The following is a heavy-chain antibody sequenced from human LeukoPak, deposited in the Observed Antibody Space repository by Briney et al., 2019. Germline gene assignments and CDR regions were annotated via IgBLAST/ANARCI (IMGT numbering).Heavy chain of an antibody. CDR2: IKQDGSEK. Sequence: GGSLRLSCAASGFTFSSYWMSWVRQAPGKGLEWVANIKQDGSEKYYVDSVKGRFTISRDNAKNSLYLQMNSLRAEDTAVYYRARNGELDYYYYMDVWGKGTTVTVSS. CDR3: ARNGELDYYYYMDV. CDR1: GFTFSSYW. J-gene: IGHJ6*03. V-gene: IGHV3-7*01. D-gene: IGHD1-26*01.